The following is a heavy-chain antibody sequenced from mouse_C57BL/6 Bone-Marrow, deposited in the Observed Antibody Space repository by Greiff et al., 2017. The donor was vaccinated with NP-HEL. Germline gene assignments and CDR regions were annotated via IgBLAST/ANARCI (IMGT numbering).Heavy chain of an antibody. CDR3: ARLGYYGTHWYFDV. CDR2: IHPNSGST. V-gene: IGHV1-64*01. J-gene: IGHJ1*03. CDR1: GYTFTSYW. D-gene: IGHD1-1*01. Sequence: VQLQQPGAALVKPGASVKLSCKASGYTFTSYWMHWVKQRPGQGLEWIGMIHPNSGSTNYNEKFKSKATLTVDKSSSTAYMQLSSLTSEDSAVYYCARLGYYGTHWYFDVWGTGTTVTVSS.